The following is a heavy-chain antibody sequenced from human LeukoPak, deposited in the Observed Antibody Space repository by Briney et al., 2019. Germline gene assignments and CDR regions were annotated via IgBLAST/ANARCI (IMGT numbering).Heavy chain of an antibody. V-gene: IGHV5-51*01. CDR3: ARRKGCSNTSCSPDY. J-gene: IGHJ4*02. CDR1: GYSFTTYW. CDR2: IYPGVSDT. Sequence: GAPLNTSGRASGYSFTTYWIGWGRRLPGKGLDWMRIIYPGVSDTRYSPSFQGQVTISPDKSISTAYLQWSSLKASDTARYYRARRKGCSNTSCSPDYWGQGTLVTVSS. D-gene: IGHD2-2*01.